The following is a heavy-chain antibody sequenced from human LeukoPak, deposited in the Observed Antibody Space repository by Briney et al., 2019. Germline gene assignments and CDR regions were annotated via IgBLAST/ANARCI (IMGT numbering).Heavy chain of an antibody. V-gene: IGHV3-13*01. J-gene: IGHJ6*02. CDR2: IDTVGNT. CDR1: GSTFSSYD. D-gene: IGHD7-27*01. CDR3: IRIRTGEHQYGMDV. Sequence: PGGSLRLSCTASGSTFSSYDMHWVRQATGKGLEWVSAIDTVGNTYYADSVKGRFTISRENAWNSLFLQMNSLRDGDTAVYYCIRIRTGEHQYGMDVWGQGTTVTVSS.